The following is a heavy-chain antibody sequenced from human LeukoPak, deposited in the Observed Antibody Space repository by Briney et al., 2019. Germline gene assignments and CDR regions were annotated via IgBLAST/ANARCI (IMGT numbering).Heavy chain of an antibody. D-gene: IGHD2-15*01. V-gene: IGHV3-74*01. Sequence: PGESLRLSCAASGFTFSGYWIHWVRQAPGKGLEWVSRINPNGRTTTYADSVKGRFTISRDNAKNTVYLQMNSLRAEDTAVYYCARVLSGTWDWFDPWGQGTLVTVSS. J-gene: IGHJ5*02. CDR2: INPNGRTT. CDR1: GFTFSGYW. CDR3: ARVLSGTWDWFDP.